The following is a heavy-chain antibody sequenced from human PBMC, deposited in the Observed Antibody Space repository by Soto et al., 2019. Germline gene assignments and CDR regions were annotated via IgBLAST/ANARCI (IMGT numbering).Heavy chain of an antibody. J-gene: IGHJ4*02. CDR1: GFTFSTYA. V-gene: IGHV3-23*01. Sequence: EVQLLESGGGLVQPGGSLRLSCTASGFTFSTYAMSWVRQAPGKGLEWVSTISDRGSTYYADSVTGRFTISRDNSKNTLYLEMNSLRAEDTAVYYCAKDKGGRYCSRTSCLYSFDYWGQETLVTVSS. D-gene: IGHD2-2*01. CDR3: AKDKGGRYCSRTSCLYSFDY. CDR2: ISDRGST.